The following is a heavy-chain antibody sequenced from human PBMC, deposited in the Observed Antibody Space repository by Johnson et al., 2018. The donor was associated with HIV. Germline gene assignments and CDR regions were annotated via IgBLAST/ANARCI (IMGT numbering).Heavy chain of an antibody. Sequence: VQLVESGGGVVQPGRSLRLSCAASGFTVSSNYMTWVRQAPGKGLEWVSYISSSGSTIYYADSVKGRFTISRDNAKNSLYLQLNSLRADDTAVYYCAKGAAYCGVGCHSPLWGQGTMVTVSS. D-gene: IGHD2-21*02. J-gene: IGHJ3*01. CDR3: AKGAAYCGVGCHSPL. CDR2: ISSSGSTI. CDR1: GFTVSSNY. V-gene: IGHV3-11*01.